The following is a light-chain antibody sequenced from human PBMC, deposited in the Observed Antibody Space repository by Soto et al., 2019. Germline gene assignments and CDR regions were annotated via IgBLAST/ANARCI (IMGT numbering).Light chain of an antibody. CDR2: DVN. Sequence: LTQPAPPSGSSWQSIPLSFTGNHSDVFGYNYVSWYRQDPGKAPKLIIYDVNSRPSGISNRFSGPKSGNTASLTISGLQAEDDADYYCTSYTSSSSFSYVFGTGTKVTVL. V-gene: IGLV2-14*01. CDR1: HSDVFGYNY. CDR3: TSYTSSSSFSYV. J-gene: IGLJ1*01.